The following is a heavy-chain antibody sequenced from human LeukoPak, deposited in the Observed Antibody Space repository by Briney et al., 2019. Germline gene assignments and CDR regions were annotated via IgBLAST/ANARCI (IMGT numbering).Heavy chain of an antibody. D-gene: IGHD1-26*01. Sequence: GGSLRLSCAASGFTFSSYAMAWVRQAPGKGLEWVSAISATGGSTYYADSVKGRFTISRDNSKNTLYLQMNSLRAEDTALYYCAKGRGSSYYDAFDLWGQGTMVTVSS. CDR1: GFTFSSYA. CDR3: AKGRGSSYYDAFDL. CDR2: ISATGGST. J-gene: IGHJ3*01. V-gene: IGHV3-23*01.